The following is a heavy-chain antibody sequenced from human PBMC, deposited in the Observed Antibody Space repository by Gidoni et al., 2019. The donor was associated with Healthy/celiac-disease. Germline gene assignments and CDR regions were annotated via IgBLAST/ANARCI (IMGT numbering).Heavy chain of an antibody. V-gene: IGHV3-33*01. CDR2: IWDDGSNK. CDR1: GFTFSSYG. J-gene: IGHJ3*02. CDR3: ARVRVDDAFDI. Sequence: VQLVESGGGVVQPVRSLRLSCAASGFTFSSYGMHWVRQAPGKGLEWVEVIWDDGSNKYYADSVKGRFTISRDNSKNTLYLQMNSLRAEDTAVYYCARVRVDDAFDIWGKGTMVTVSS.